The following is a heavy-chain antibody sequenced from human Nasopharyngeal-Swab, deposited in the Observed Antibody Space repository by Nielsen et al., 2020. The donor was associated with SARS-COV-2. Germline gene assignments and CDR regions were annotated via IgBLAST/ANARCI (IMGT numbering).Heavy chain of an antibody. CDR3: ARAGRVGDAYTGLDV. CDR2: ISDDGIKK. J-gene: IGHJ6*02. V-gene: IGHV3-30*14. CDR1: GFTFISYA. D-gene: IGHD5-24*01. Sequence: GGSLRLSCAASGFTFISYAMHWVRQAPGKGLEWVAVISDDGIKKYYADSVKGRFTISRDNSKNTVHFQMNSLRADDTAVYYCARAGRVGDAYTGLDVWGQGTTVTVSS.